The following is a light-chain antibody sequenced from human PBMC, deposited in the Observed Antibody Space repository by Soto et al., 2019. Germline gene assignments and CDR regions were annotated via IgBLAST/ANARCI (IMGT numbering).Light chain of an antibody. CDR2: DAS. J-gene: IGKJ5*01. CDR1: QSVSSY. Sequence: EIVLTQSPATLSLSPGERATLSCRASQSVSSYLAWYQQKPGQAPRLLIYDASNRATGSPARFSGSGSGTDLTLTISSLGPEDFAVYYCQQRSNWPPPLPFGQGTRLEIK. V-gene: IGKV3-11*01. CDR3: QQRSNWPPPLP.